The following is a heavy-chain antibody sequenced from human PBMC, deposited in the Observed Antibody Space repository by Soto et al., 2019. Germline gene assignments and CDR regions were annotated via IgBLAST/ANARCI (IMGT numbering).Heavy chain of an antibody. D-gene: IGHD3-3*01. Sequence: GGSLRPSCAASGFTFSNAWMSWVRQAPGKGLEWVGRIKSKTDGGTTDYAAPVKGRFTISRDDSKNTLYLQMNSLKTEDTAVYYCTTDPSITIFGVVIEDYYGMDVWGQGTTVTVSS. V-gene: IGHV3-15*01. J-gene: IGHJ6*02. CDR2: IKSKTDGGTT. CDR1: GFTFSNAW. CDR3: TTDPSITIFGVVIEDYYGMDV.